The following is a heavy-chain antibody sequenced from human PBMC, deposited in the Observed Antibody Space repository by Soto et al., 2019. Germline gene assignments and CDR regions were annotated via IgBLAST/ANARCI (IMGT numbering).Heavy chain of an antibody. CDR2: INAGNGNT. CDR1: GYTFTSYA. J-gene: IGHJ4*02. Sequence: QVQLVQSGAEVKKPGASVKVSCKASGYTFTSYAMHWLRQAPGQRLEWMGWINAGNGNTKYSQKFQGRLTITRDTSAITAYMELSSLRSEATAVYYCPMPHYDFRSSYYGCWGQGTLVTVCS. CDR3: PMPHYDFRSSYYGC. D-gene: IGHD3-3*01. V-gene: IGHV1-3*01.